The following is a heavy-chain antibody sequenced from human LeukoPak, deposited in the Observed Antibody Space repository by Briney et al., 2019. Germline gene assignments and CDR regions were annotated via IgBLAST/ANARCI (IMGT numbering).Heavy chain of an antibody. J-gene: IGHJ4*02. V-gene: IGHV1-18*01. D-gene: IGHD3-9*01. CDR2: ISAYNGNT. CDR1: GYTFTSYG. CDR3: ARGHPQYYDILTGYRY. Sequence: ASVKVSCKASGYTFTSYGISWVRQAPGQGLEWMGWISAYNGNTNYAQKLQGRVTMTTDTSTSTAYMELRSLRSDDTAVYYCARGHPQYYDILTGYRYWGQGTLVTVSS.